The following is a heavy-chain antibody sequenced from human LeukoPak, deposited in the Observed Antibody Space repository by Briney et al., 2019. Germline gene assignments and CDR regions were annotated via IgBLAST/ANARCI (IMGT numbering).Heavy chain of an antibody. J-gene: IGHJ4*02. Sequence: GASVKVSCKASGYTFTGYYMHWVRQAPGQGLEWMGIINPSGGSTSYAQKFQGRVTMTRDTSTSTVYMELSSLRSEDTAVYYCARPLGIAVAGTGPFDYWGQGTLVTVSS. CDR2: INPSGGST. D-gene: IGHD6-19*01. CDR1: GYTFTGYY. CDR3: ARPLGIAVAGTGPFDY. V-gene: IGHV1-46*01.